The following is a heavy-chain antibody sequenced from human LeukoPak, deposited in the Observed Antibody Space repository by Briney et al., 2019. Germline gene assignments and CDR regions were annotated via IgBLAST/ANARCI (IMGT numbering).Heavy chain of an antibody. CDR3: VRAGPGRGQPSDY. Sequence: PGGSLRLSCAASGFTFSNYLMHWVRQVPGKGLDWVAVISPDGKNKYYADSVQGRFTISRDNSKNIVSLNMISLRTEDTAIYYCVRAGPGRGQPSDYWGQGTLVTASS. D-gene: IGHD3-10*01. CDR2: ISPDGKNK. V-gene: IGHV3-30*04. J-gene: IGHJ4*02. CDR1: GFTFSNYL.